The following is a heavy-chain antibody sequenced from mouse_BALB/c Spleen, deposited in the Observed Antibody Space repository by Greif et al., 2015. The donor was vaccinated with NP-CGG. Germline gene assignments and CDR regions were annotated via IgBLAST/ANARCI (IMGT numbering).Heavy chain of an antibody. J-gene: IGHJ3*01. D-gene: IGHD1-1*01. CDR1: GYTFTSYT. Sequence: QVQLQQSGAELARPGASVKMSCKASGYTFTSYTMHWVKQRPGQGLEWIGYINPSSGYTNYNQKFKDKATLTADESSSTAYMQLSSLTSEDSAVYYCARWAYGSSYWLAYWGQGTLVTVSA. V-gene: IGHV1-4*01. CDR2: INPSSGYT. CDR3: ARWAYGSSYWLAY.